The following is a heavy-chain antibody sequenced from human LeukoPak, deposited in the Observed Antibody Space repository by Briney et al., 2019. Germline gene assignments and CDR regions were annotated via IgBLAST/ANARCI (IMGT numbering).Heavy chain of an antibody. D-gene: IGHD5-24*01. CDR3: ARGRRDGYNFGYYGMDV. J-gene: IGHJ6*02. CDR1: GFTVSSNY. Sequence: GGSLRLSCAASGFTVSSNYMSWVRQAPGKGLERVSVIYSGGSTYYADSMKGRFTISRDNSKNTLYLQMNSLRAEDTAVYYCARGRRDGYNFGYYGMDVWGQGTTVTVSS. V-gene: IGHV3-66*01. CDR2: IYSGGST.